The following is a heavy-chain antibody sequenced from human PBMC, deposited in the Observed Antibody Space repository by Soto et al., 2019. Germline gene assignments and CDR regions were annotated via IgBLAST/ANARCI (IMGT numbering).Heavy chain of an antibody. J-gene: IGHJ4*02. V-gene: IGHV3-33*06. CDR1: GFTFNSYA. D-gene: IGHD5-12*01. Sequence: QMHLVESGGGVVQAGTSLRLSCAASGFTFNSYAIHWVRQAPGKGLEWVALIWYDGSRMFFADSVRDRFTISRDTSRNTVHLQMSSLRAEDTGMYYCAKDVDPRARVATAMFDFWGQGTLVTVTS. CDR3: AKDVDPRARVATAMFDF. CDR2: IWYDGSRM.